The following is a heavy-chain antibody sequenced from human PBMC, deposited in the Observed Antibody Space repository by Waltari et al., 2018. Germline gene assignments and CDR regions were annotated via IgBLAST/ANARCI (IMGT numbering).Heavy chain of an antibody. CDR3: ARAGEFYDSSGYYYVY. Sequence: EVQLVESGGGLVKPGGSLRLSCAASGFTFSSYSMNWVRQAPGKGLEWVSSISSSSYIYYADSVKGRFTISRDNAKNSLYLQMNSLRAEDTAVYYCARAGEFYDSSGYYYVYWGQGTLVTVSS. CDR1: GFTFSSYS. D-gene: IGHD3-22*01. J-gene: IGHJ4*02. CDR2: ISSSSYI. V-gene: IGHV3-21*01.